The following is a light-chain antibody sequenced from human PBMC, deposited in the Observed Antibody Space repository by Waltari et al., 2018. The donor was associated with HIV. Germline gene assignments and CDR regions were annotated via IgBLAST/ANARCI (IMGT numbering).Light chain of an antibody. Sequence: YELTQPPSVSVSPGQTARITCSGNALSDQFCYWYQHKVGQAPVLIIFRSRERSPQVPARFSASESGTRFTLTISGVQAEDEADYFCLSADGRGVRKFFGGGTRLTVL. V-gene: IGLV3-25*03. J-gene: IGLJ2*01. CDR2: RSR. CDR3: LSADGRGVRKF. CDR1: ALSDQF.